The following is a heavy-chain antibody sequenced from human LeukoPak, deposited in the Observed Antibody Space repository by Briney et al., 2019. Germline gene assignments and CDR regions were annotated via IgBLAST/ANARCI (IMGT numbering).Heavy chain of an antibody. V-gene: IGHV7-4-1*02. CDR1: GYTFTSYT. D-gene: IGHD3-3*01. Sequence: ASVRVSSRASGYTFTSYTMNWGRQAPGQGLEWVGWINTNTGKSTYAQGFTGRFVFSLDTSVSTTYLQLNSLKAEDTAVYYCARGGSEYAFWSVQRSNWFDPWGQGTLITVSS. CDR2: INTNTGKS. CDR3: ARGGSEYAFWSVQRSNWFDP. J-gene: IGHJ5*02.